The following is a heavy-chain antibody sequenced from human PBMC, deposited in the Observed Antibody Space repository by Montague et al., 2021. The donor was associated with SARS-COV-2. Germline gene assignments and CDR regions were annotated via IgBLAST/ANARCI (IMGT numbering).Heavy chain of an antibody. D-gene: IGHD6-6*01. CDR3: ARVPYSSSGFFYYYYGIDV. V-gene: IGHV4-59*13. Sequence: SETLSLTCTVSGGSISSYYWSWIRQPPGKGLEWIGHIYYSGSTNYNPSLKSRVTISVDTSKNQFSLELSSVTAADTAVYYCARVPYSSSGFFYYYYGIDVWGQGTTVTVSS. CDR2: IYYSGST. J-gene: IGHJ6*02. CDR1: GGSISSYY.